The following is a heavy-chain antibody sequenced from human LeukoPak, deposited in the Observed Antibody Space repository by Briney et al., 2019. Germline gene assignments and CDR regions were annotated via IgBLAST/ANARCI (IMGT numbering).Heavy chain of an antibody. Sequence: TSETLSLTCTVSGGSISSSSYYWGWIRQPAGKGLEWIGRIYTSGSTNYNPSLKSRVTMSVDTSKNQFSLKLSSVTAADTAVYYCARSNYFYDSSGPFDYWGQGTLVTVSS. D-gene: IGHD3-22*01. CDR2: IYTSGST. J-gene: IGHJ4*02. CDR3: ARSNYFYDSSGPFDY. V-gene: IGHV4-61*02. CDR1: GGSISSSSYY.